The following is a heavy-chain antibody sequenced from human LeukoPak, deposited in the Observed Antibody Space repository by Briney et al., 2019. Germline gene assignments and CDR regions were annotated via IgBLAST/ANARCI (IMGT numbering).Heavy chain of an antibody. V-gene: IGHV3-48*02. D-gene: IGHD3-9*01. CDR1: GFTFRLYC. Sequence: PGGSLRLSCAASGFTFRLYCMNWVRQAPGKGLEWLSYIRSNDGAIAYADSVKGPFTISRDDAKNSLYLQMNSLRDEDTAVYYCARDRDWAFAYWGQGTLITVSS. J-gene: IGHJ4*02. CDR2: IRSNDGAI. CDR3: ARDRDWAFAY.